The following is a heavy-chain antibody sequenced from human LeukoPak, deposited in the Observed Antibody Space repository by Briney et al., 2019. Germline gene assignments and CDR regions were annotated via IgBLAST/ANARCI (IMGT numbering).Heavy chain of an antibody. CDR2: IWYDGGNK. CDR3: AKSLDVYYYYYMDV. CDR1: GFTFSSFG. J-gene: IGHJ6*03. D-gene: IGHD1-1*01. Sequence: PGGSLRLSCAASGFTFSSFGMHWVRQAPGKGLEWVAVIWYDGGNKYYADSVKGRFTISRDNSKNTLYLQMNSLRAEDTAVYYCAKSLDVYYYYYMDVWGKGTTVTVSS. V-gene: IGHV3-33*06.